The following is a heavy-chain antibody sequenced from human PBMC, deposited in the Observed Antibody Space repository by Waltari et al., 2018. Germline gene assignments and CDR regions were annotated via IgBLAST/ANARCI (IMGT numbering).Heavy chain of an antibody. V-gene: IGHV3-30-3*01. J-gene: IGHJ3*01. CDR1: GFTFSPYS. CDR3: ARAGGGSWLHEDAFDV. Sequence: QVQLVQSGGGVVQSEKSLRLSCPASGFTFSPYSFHWVRQAPGKGLEWVAVISFDGSITNYADSVKGRFSISKDDSKNTLYLQMNSLRPEDTAVYYCARAGGGSWLHEDAFDVWGQGTMVTVSS. D-gene: IGHD2-15*01. CDR2: ISFDGSIT.